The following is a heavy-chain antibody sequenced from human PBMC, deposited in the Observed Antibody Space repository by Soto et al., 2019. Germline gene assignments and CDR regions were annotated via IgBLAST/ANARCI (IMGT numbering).Heavy chain of an antibody. D-gene: IGHD2-15*01. CDR3: ARGPYCSGGSCYSKWFDP. J-gene: IGHJ5*02. V-gene: IGHV4-34*01. CDR2: INHSGST. Sequence: QVQLQQWGAGLLKPSETLSLTCAVYGGSFSGYYWSWIRQPPGKGLEWIGEINHSGSTNSNPSLKSRVTVSVDPSKNQFSLRLISVTAADTAVYYCARGPYCSGGSCYSKWFDPWGQGTLVTVSS. CDR1: GGSFSGYY.